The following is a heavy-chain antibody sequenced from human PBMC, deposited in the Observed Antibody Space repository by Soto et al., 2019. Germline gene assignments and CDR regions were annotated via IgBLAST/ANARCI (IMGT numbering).Heavy chain of an antibody. CDR1: GFTFSSYA. Sequence: EVQLLESGGGLVQPGGSLRLSCAASGFTFSSYAMSWVRQAPGQGLEWVSAISGSGGSTYDADSVKGRFTISRDNSKNTLYLQMTSLRAEDTAVYYCARRSSGWYFDYWGQGALVTVSS. CDR2: ISGSGGST. J-gene: IGHJ4*02. V-gene: IGHV3-23*01. D-gene: IGHD6-19*01. CDR3: ARRSSGWYFDY.